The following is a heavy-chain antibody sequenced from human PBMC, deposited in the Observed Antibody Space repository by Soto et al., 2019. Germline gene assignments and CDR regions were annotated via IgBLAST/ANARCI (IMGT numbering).Heavy chain of an antibody. CDR1: GYSFTSYW. Sequence: PGESLKISCKGSGYSFTSYWIGWVRQMPGKGLEWMGIIYPGDSDTRYSPSFQGQVTISADKSISTAYLQWSSLKASDTAMYYCARAQLVVVTAIQGYYFDYWGQGTLVTVSS. D-gene: IGHD2-21*02. V-gene: IGHV5-51*01. J-gene: IGHJ4*02. CDR3: ARAQLVVVTAIQGYYFDY. CDR2: IYPGDSDT.